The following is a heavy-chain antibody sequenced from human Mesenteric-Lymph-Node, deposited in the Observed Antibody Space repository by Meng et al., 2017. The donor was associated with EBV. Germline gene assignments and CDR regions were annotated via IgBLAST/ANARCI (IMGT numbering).Heavy chain of an antibody. V-gene: IGHV4-34*01. Sequence: QWRRRQWGAGSLKPSGTLSLTCAVYGGSFSGYYWSWIRQPPGKGLEWIGEINHSGSTNYNPSLKSRVTISVDTSKNQFSLKLNSVTAADTAVYYCARGCRFDYYGSLPLFGYWGQGTLVTVSS. CDR1: GGSFSGYY. D-gene: IGHD3-10*01. CDR3: ARGCRFDYYGSLPLFGY. J-gene: IGHJ4*02. CDR2: INHSGST.